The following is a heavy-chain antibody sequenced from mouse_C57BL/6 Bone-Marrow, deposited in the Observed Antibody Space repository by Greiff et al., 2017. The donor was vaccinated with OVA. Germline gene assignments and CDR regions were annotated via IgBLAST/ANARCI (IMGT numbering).Heavy chain of an antibody. Sequence: EVQLQQSGPVLVKPGASVKMSCKASGYTFTDYYMNWVKQSHGKSLEWIGVINPYNGGTSYNQKFKGKATLTVDKSSSTAYMELNSLTSEDSAVYYCAPDGNWYFEVWGTGTTVTVSS. CDR1: GYTFTDYY. CDR3: APDGNWYFEV. CDR2: INPYNGGT. D-gene: IGHD2-3*01. V-gene: IGHV1-19*01. J-gene: IGHJ1*03.